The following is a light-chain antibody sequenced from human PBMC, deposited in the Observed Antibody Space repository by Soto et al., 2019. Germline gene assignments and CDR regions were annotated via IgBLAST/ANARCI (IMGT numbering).Light chain of an antibody. J-gene: IGKJ4*01. Sequence: EIVMTQSPATLSVSPGEGATLSCKASQNVYNNLAWYQQRPGQPPRLLIYDASTRATGISARFSGSGYGTEFPLTVSSLQSEDVAVYFCQQCRNWPLTFGGGTKVEIK. V-gene: IGKV3-15*01. CDR2: DAS. CDR3: QQCRNWPLT. CDR1: QNVYNN.